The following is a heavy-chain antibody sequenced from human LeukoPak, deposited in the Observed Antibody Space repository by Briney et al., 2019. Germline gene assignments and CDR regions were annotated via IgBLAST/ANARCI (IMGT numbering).Heavy chain of an antibody. V-gene: IGHV3-21*01. CDR1: AFTFSSYS. CDR2: ISHNSNYI. J-gene: IGHJ4*02. CDR3: ARGVEN. Sequence: GGSLRLSCAASAFTFSSYSVNWVRQAPGKGLEWVSSISHNSNYIYYADSVKSRFTVSRDNAKNSLFLQMNSLRAEDTAVYYCARGVENWGQGTLVTVSS.